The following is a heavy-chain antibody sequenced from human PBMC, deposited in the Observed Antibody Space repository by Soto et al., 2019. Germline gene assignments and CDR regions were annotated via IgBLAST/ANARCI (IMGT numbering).Heavy chain of an antibody. CDR2: IYWDDDK. D-gene: IGHD2-15*01. V-gene: IGHV2-5*02. Sequence: QITLKESGPTLVKPTQTLTLTCTFSGFSLTTTGVGVGWIRQPPGKALEWLAIIYWDDDKRYSPSLKSRLTITQDTSKTQVVLTMTNMDPVDTATYFCAHRAVLCSGGTCYSPPFDFWGQGTLVTVSS. CDR1: GFSLTTTGVG. CDR3: AHRAVLCSGGTCYSPPFDF. J-gene: IGHJ4*02.